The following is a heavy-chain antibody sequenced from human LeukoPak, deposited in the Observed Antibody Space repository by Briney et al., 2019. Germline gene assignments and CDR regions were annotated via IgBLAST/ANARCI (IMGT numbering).Heavy chain of an antibody. D-gene: IGHD3-10*01. V-gene: IGHV4-30-4*08. J-gene: IGHJ3*02. CDR1: GGSISSGDYY. CDR2: IYYSGST. Sequence: SQTLSLTCTVSGGSISSGDYYWSWIRQPPGKGLEWIGYIYYSGSTYYNPSLKSRVTISVDTSKNQFSLKLSSVTAADTAVYYCASALYGSGPSFDIWGQGTMVTVSP. CDR3: ASALYGSGPSFDI.